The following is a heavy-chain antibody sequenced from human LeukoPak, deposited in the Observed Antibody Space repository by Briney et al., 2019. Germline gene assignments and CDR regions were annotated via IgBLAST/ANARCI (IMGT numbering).Heavy chain of an antibody. CDR2: INNSGST. V-gene: IGHV4-34*01. CDR1: GGSFSGYY. D-gene: IGHD3-10*01. J-gene: IGHJ4*02. Sequence: SQTLSLTCAVYGGSFSGYYWSWIRQPPGKGLEWIGEINNSGSTNYHPSLKSRVTISVDTSKNQFSLKLSSVTAADTAVYYCASLITMVRGVIPNWGQGTLVTVSS. CDR3: ASLITMVRGVIPN.